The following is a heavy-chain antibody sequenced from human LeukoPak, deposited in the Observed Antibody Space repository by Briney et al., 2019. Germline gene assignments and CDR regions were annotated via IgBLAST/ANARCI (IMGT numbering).Heavy chain of an antibody. J-gene: IGHJ5*02. CDR1: GYTFTGYY. CDR3: ARDKVRYYGSGRNPLGT. V-gene: IGHV1-2*02. CDR2: INPNSGGT. Sequence: ASVTVSCKASGYTFTGYYMHWVRQAPGQGLEWMGWINPNSGGTNYAQKFQGRVTMTRDTSISTAYMELSRLRSDDTAVYYCARDKVRYYGSGRNPLGTWGQGTLVTVSS. D-gene: IGHD3-10*01.